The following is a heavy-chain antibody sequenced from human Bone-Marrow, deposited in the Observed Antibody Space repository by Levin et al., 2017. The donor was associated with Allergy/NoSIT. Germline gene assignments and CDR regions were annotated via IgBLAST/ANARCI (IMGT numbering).Heavy chain of an antibody. CDR1: AFTFHDYT. CDR3: VRGQRYNHSPIFQFFDS. V-gene: IGHV3-43*01. CDR2: ITWDGGHT. D-gene: IGHD1-14*01. Sequence: GESLKISCAASAFTFHDYTMHWVRQAPGKGLEWVSLITWDGGHTDYADSVKGRFTISRDNSQNSLFLHMSSLRVEDTALYFCVRGQRYNHSPIFQFFDSWGQGALVSVSS. J-gene: IGHJ4*02.